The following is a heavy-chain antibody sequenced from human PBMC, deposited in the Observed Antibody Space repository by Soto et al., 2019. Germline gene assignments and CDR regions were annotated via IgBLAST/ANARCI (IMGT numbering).Heavy chain of an antibody. CDR2: IYRSGST. J-gene: IGHJ3*02. CDR1: GGSISSYY. D-gene: IGHD3-22*01. CDR3: AKARSYYESRGYPDAFDI. Sequence: SETLSLTCTVSGGSISSYYWGWIRQSPGKGLEWIASIYRSGSTYYNASLKSRVTISVDTSKNQFSLKLNSVTAADTAVYYCAKARSYYESRGYPDAFDIWGQGTMVTVSS. V-gene: IGHV4-38-2*02.